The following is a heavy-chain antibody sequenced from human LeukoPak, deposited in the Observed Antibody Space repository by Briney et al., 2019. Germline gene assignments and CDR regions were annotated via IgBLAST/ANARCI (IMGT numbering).Heavy chain of an antibody. D-gene: IGHD3-16*01. CDR3: ARDPGGGWQPDY. CDR2: IIPIFGTA. CDR1: GGTFSSYA. J-gene: IGHJ4*02. Sequence: SVKVSCKASGGTFSSYAISWVRQAPGQGLEWMGGIIPIFGTANYAQKFQGRVTITADESTSPAYMELSSLRSDDTAVYYCARDPGGGWQPDYWGQGTLVTVSS. V-gene: IGHV1-69*13.